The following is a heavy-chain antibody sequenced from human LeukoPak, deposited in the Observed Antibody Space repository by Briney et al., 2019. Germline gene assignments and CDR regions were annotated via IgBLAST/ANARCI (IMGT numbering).Heavy chain of an antibody. D-gene: IGHD2-2*01. Sequence: SETLSLPCTVSGGSISSYYWSWIRQPPGKGLEWIGYIYYSGSTNYNPSLKSRVTISVDTSKNQFSLKLSSVTAADTAVYYCARAGMPSYYFDYWGQGTLVTVSP. CDR1: GGSISSYY. CDR2: IYYSGST. CDR3: ARAGMPSYYFDY. V-gene: IGHV4-59*01. J-gene: IGHJ4*02.